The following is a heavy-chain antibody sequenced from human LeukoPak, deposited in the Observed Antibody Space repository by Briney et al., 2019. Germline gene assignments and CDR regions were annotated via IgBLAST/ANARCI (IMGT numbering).Heavy chain of an antibody. J-gene: IGHJ4*02. CDR2: INAGSGNT. D-gene: IGHD1-26*01. CDR3: ARDLVGATEFDY. CDR1: GYTFTHYA. V-gene: IGHV1-3*01. Sequence: ASVKVSCKASGYTFTHYAIHWVRQAPGQRLEWMGWINAGSGNTKYSQKFQGRVTITRDTSASTAYMELSSLRSEDTAVYYCARDLVGATEFDYWGQGTLVTVPS.